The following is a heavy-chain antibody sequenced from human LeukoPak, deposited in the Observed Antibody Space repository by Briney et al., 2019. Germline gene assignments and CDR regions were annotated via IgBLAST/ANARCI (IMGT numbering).Heavy chain of an antibody. J-gene: IGHJ4*02. D-gene: IGHD3-10*01. CDR2: IYHSGST. CDR1: GGSISSGGYY. CDR3: ARVDYYGSGSSAFDY. V-gene: IGHV4-30-2*01. Sequence: SQTLSLTCTVSGGSISSGGYYWRWIRQPPGKGLEWIGYIYHSGSTYYNPSLKSRVTISVDRSKNQFSLKLSSVTAADTAVYYCARVDYYGSGSSAFDYWGQGTLVTVSS.